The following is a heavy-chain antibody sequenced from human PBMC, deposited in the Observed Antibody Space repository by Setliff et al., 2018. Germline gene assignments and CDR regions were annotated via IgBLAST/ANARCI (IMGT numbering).Heavy chain of an antibody. Sequence: GASVKVSCKASGGTLINYAISWVRQAPGQGLEWMGGIIPIFGTANYAQKFQGRVTITADESTSTAYMELSSLRSEDTAVYYCARVSRTIVAARGFDYWGQGTLVTVSS. CDR3: ARVSRTIVAARGFDY. J-gene: IGHJ4*02. D-gene: IGHD1-26*01. CDR2: IIPIFGTA. V-gene: IGHV1-69*13. CDR1: GGTLINYA.